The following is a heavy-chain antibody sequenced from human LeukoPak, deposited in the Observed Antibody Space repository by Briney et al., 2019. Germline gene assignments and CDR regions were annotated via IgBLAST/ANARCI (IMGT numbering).Heavy chain of an antibody. CDR3: ARGHRSRGYSYPYYYYGMDV. CDR1: GGSFSGYY. D-gene: IGHD5-18*01. V-gene: IGHV4-34*01. Sequence: PSETLSLTCAVYGGSFSGYYWSWIRQPPGKGLEWIGEINHSGSTNYNPPLKSRVTISVDTSKNQFSLKLSSVTAADTAVYYCARGHRSRGYSYPYYYYGMDVWGQGTTVTVSS. CDR2: INHSGST. J-gene: IGHJ6*02.